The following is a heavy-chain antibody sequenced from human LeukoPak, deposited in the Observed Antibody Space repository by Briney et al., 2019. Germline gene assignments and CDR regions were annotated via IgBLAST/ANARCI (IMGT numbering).Heavy chain of an antibody. D-gene: IGHD6-19*01. Sequence: SETLSLTCTVSGGSISSYYWSWIRQPPGKGLEWIGYIYYSGSTNYNPSLKSRVTISVDTSKNQFSLKLSSVTAADTAMYYCARVPSEVAGPDAFDIWGQGTMVTVSS. CDR3: ARVPSEVAGPDAFDI. CDR2: IYYSGST. V-gene: IGHV4-59*01. CDR1: GGSISSYY. J-gene: IGHJ3*02.